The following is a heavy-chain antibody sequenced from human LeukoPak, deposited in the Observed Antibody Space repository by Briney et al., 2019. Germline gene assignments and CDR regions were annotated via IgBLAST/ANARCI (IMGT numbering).Heavy chain of an antibody. CDR2: IYSGGST. CDR3: ARGHYYDSSGYPYYFDY. CDR1: GFTVSSNY. Sequence: GGSLRLSCAASGFTVSSNYMSWVRQAPGKGLEWVSVIYSGGSTYYADSVKGRFTISRDNSKNTLYLQMNSLRAEDTAVYYCARGHYYDSSGYPYYFDYWGQGTLVTVSS. J-gene: IGHJ4*02. D-gene: IGHD3-22*01. V-gene: IGHV3-66*01.